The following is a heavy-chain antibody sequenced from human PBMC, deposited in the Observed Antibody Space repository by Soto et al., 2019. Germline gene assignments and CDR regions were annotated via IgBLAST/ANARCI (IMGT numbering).Heavy chain of an antibody. CDR1: GSTFSNAW. D-gene: IGHD2-8*01. CDR2: IKSKTDGGTT. Sequence: GGSLRLSCAASGSTFSNAWMSWVRQAPGKGLEWVGRIKSKTDGGTTDYAAPVKGRFTISRDDSKNTLYLQMNSLKTEDTAVYYCTTGRYCTNGVCYWPAYWWGQGTLVTVS. J-gene: IGHJ4*02. CDR3: TTGRYCTNGVCYWPAYW. V-gene: IGHV3-15*01.